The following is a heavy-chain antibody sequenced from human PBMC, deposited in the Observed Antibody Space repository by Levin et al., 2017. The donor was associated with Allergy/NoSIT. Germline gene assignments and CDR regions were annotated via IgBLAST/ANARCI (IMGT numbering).Heavy chain of an antibody. CDR1: GFTFSDYA. J-gene: IGHJ2*01. V-gene: IGHV3-23*01. Sequence: SCAASGFTFSDYAMSWVRQSPGKGLEWVSVVTGSGVVTYYTDSVRGRFTISRDNSKNTLYLQVNGLRSEDTAVYYCAKSRRTDDWYCELWGRGTLVTVSS. CDR2: VTGSGVVT. CDR3: AKSRRTDDWYCEL.